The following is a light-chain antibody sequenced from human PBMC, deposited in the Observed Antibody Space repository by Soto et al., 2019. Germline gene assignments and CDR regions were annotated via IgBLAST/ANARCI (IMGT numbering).Light chain of an antibody. J-gene: IGKJ5*01. CDR3: MQGTMWPPT. CDR2: KVS. CDR1: QSLVYRDGYTY. V-gene: IGKV2-30*01. Sequence: IMTQSPLSLPVTLGQPASISCRSSQSLVYRDGYTYLNWFHQRPGQSPRRLIYKVSNRDSGVPDRFSSSGSGTNFTLKISRVEAEDVGIYYCMQGTMWPPTFGQGTRLEI.